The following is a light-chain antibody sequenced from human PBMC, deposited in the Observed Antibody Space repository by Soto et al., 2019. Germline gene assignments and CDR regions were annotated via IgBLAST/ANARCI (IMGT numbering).Light chain of an antibody. CDR2: GAS. J-gene: IGKJ5*01. CDR3: QQYNSWPPIT. Sequence: PGVRATLSCRASQSVGSSLAWYQQKPGQAPRLVMYGASSRATGIPARFSGGGSGTEFTLTISSLQSEDFAVYYCQQYNSWPPITFGQGTRLEI. CDR1: QSVGSS. V-gene: IGKV3-15*01.